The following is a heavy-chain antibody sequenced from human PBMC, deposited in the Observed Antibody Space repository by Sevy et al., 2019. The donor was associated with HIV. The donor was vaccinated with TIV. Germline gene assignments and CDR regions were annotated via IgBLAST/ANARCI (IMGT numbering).Heavy chain of an antibody. V-gene: IGHV3-21*01. CDR1: GFTFSSYN. Sequence: LSLTCAASGFTFSSYNMNWVRQAPGKGLEWVSSISSSSSYIYYTDSLKGRFTISRDNAKNSLYLQMNSLTAEDTAVYYCARDYVVPTTIDYFYYGMDVWGQGTTVTVSS. CDR3: ARDYVVPTTIDYFYYGMDV. J-gene: IGHJ6*02. CDR2: ISSSSSYI. D-gene: IGHD2-2*01.